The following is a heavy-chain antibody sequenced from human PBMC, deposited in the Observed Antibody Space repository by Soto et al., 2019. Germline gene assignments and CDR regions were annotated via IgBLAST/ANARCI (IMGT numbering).Heavy chain of an antibody. CDR3: ARSGSGYTWFNEF. J-gene: IGHJ4*02. D-gene: IGHD3-22*01. CDR1: GGLFSSYP. Sequence: QEQLVQSGAEVKKPGSSVKVSCKASGGLFSSYPISWVRQVPGPGLEWMGGIIPVFQTAYYTQRFQGRVTITADESTNTAYMELSSLRSEDTAIYYCARSGSGYTWFNEFWGQGTLVTVSS. V-gene: IGHV1-69*01. CDR2: IIPVFQTA.